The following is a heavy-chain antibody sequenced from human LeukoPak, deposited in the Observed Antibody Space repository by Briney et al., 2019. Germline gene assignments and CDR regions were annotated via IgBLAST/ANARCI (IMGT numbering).Heavy chain of an antibody. CDR1: GFTFSSYW. J-gene: IGHJ4*02. D-gene: IGHD1-26*01. Sequence: GGSLRLSCAASGFTFSSYWMNWVRQAPGKGLEWVANIKQDGSEKYYVDSVKGRFTISRDNAKNSLYLQMNSLRAEDTAVYYCAGGYSGSYDFDYWGQGTLVTVSS. CDR3: AGGYSGSYDFDY. CDR2: IKQDGSEK. V-gene: IGHV3-7*01.